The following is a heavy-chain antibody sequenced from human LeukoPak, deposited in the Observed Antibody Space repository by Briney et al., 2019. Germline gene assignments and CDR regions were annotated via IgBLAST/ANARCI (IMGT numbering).Heavy chain of an antibody. J-gene: IGHJ4*02. CDR3: ARGPTDILTGYYEFDY. Sequence: SETLSLTCAVYGGSFSGYYWSWIRQPPGKGLEWIGEINHSGSTNYNPSLKSRVTISVDTSKNQFSLKLSSVTAADTAVYYCARGPTDILTGYYEFDYWGQGTLVTVSS. V-gene: IGHV4-34*01. D-gene: IGHD3-9*01. CDR2: INHSGST. CDR1: GGSFSGYY.